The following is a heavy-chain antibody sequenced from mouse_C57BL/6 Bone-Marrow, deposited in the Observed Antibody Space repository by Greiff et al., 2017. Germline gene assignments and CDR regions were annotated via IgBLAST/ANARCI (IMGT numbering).Heavy chain of an antibody. V-gene: IGHV5-4*01. CDR3: ARGHSIYDGYL. CDR1: GFTFSSYA. CDR2: ISDGGSYT. J-gene: IGHJ3*01. Sequence: DVQLVESGGGLVKPGGSLKLSCAASGFTFSSYAMSWVRQTPEKRLEWLATISDGGSYTYYPDNVKGRFTISRDNAKTNLYLQMSHLKSEDTAMYYCARGHSIYDGYLGGQGTRVTVSA. D-gene: IGHD2-2*01.